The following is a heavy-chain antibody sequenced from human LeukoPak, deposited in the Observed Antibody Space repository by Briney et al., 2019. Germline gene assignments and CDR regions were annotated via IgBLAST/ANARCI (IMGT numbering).Heavy chain of an antibody. J-gene: IGHJ4*02. CDR2: ISSSSSYI. D-gene: IGHD5-18*01. V-gene: IGHV3-21*01. CDR1: GFTFSSYN. CDR3: ARSPPGYSYGVDS. Sequence: GGSLRLCCAASGFTFSSYNMNWVRQAPGKGLEWVSSISSSSSYIYYADSVKGRFTISRDNAKNSLYLQVNSLRAEDTAVYYCARSPPGYSYGVDSWGQGTLVTVSS.